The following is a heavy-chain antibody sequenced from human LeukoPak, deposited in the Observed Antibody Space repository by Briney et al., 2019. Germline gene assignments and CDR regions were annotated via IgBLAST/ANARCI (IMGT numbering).Heavy chain of an antibody. J-gene: IGHJ5*02. Sequence: GGSLRLSCAASGFIFSNAWMSWVRQAPGKGLEWVGRIKSKTDGGTTDYAAPVKGRFTISRDDSKNTLYLQMNSLKTEDTAVYYCTTILWYGEKRFDPWGQGTLVTVSS. CDR2: IKSKTDGGTT. CDR1: GFIFSNAW. V-gene: IGHV3-15*01. CDR3: TTILWYGEKRFDP. D-gene: IGHD3-10*01.